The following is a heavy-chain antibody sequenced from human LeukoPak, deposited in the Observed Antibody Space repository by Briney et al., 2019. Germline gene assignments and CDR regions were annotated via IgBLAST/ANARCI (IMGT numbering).Heavy chain of an antibody. CDR1: GFTFSSYG. CDR2: IWYDGSNK. V-gene: IGHV3-33*01. J-gene: IGHJ4*02. CDR3: ARGLGYSSGWAFDY. Sequence: GGSLRLSCAASGFTFSSYGMHWVRQAPGKGREWVAVIWYDGSNKYYADSVKGRFTISRDNSKNTLYLQMSSLRAEDTAVYYCARGLGYSSGWAFDYWGQGTLVTVSS. D-gene: IGHD6-19*01.